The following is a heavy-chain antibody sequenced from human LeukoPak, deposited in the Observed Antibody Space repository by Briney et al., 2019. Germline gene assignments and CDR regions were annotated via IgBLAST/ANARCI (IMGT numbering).Heavy chain of an antibody. CDR3: ARVSDTSMVTPGFDS. Sequence: ASVKVSCKTSGYNFNRYTITWVRQAPRQGLEWMGWVSTYNGATKYAEKFQGRVTMTTEAVTKTAYIELRRLTSGDTAMYFCARVSDTSMVTPGFDSWGQGTLVTVS. V-gene: IGHV1-18*01. J-gene: IGHJ4*02. CDR2: VSTYNGAT. CDR1: GYNFNRYT. D-gene: IGHD5-18*01.